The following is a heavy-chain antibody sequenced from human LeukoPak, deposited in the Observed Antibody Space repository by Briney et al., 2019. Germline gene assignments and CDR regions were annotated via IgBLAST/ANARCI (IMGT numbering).Heavy chain of an antibody. J-gene: IGHJ6*03. V-gene: IGHV1-24*01. Sequence: ASVKVPYRVSGFSLSKLYMQWVRQAPGKGLEWVGGFNPKNGETVYAETFRDRVILTDDRSSNTAYMDLTTLGADDPAVYSCATGVYCASTTWPGYGNYYYFLDVWGEGTTVTV. D-gene: IGHD5/OR15-5a*01. CDR2: FNPKNGET. CDR1: GFSLSKLY. CDR3: ATGVYCASTTWPGYGNYYYFLDV.